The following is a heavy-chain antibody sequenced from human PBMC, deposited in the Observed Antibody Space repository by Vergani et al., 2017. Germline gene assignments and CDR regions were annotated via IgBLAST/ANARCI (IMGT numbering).Heavy chain of an antibody. CDR1: GYTFTSYG. CDR2: IIPILGTA. J-gene: IGHJ4*02. Sequence: QVQLVQSGAEVKKPGASVKVSCKASGYTFTSYGISWVRQAPGQGLEWMGRIIPILGTANYAQKFQGRVTITADESTSTAYMELSSLRSEDTAVYYCARDPDIYGGDYWGQGTLVTVSS. D-gene: IGHD4-17*01. V-gene: IGHV1-69*11. CDR3: ARDPDIYGGDY.